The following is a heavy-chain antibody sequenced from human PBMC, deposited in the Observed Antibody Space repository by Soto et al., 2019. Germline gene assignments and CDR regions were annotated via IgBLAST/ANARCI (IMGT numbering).Heavy chain of an antibody. D-gene: IGHD3-10*01. CDR1: GFTFSSYG. CDR3: AREPTMAPSFDY. V-gene: IGHV3-33*01. J-gene: IGHJ4*02. CDR2: IWYDGSNK. Sequence: PGGSLRLSCAASGFTFSSYGMHWVRQAPGKGLEWVAVIWYDGSNKYYADSVKGRFTISRDNSKNTLYLQMNSLRAEDTAVYYCAREPTMAPSFDYWGQGTLVTVSS.